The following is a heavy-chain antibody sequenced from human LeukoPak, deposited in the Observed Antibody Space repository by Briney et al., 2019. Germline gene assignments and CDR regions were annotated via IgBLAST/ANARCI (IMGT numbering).Heavy chain of an antibody. CDR3: AKGRGPGRYFDWSYLYYYYYGMDV. D-gene: IGHD3-9*01. V-gene: IGHV3-64*01. Sequence: GGSLRLSCAASGFTFSSYAMHWVRQAPGKGLEYVSAISSNGGRTNYATSVKGRFTISRDNSKNTLYLQMGSLRAEDTAVYYCAKGRGPGRYFDWSYLYYYYYGMDVWGQGATVTVSS. J-gene: IGHJ6*02. CDR1: GFTFSSYA. CDR2: ISSNGGRT.